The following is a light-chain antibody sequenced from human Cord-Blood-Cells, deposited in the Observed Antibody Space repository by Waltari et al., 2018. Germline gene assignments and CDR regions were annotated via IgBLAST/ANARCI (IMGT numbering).Light chain of an antibody. CDR3: SAWDSSLSAWV. J-gene: IGLJ3*02. CDR2: RNN. CDR1: SNNVGNQG. Sequence: QAGLTQPPSVSKGLRQTATLTCTGNSNNVGNQGAAWLQQHQGHPPKLLSYRNNKRPAGISEVLSASRSGNTASLTITGLQPEDEADYYCSAWDSSLSAWVFGGGTKLTVL. V-gene: IGLV10-54*01.